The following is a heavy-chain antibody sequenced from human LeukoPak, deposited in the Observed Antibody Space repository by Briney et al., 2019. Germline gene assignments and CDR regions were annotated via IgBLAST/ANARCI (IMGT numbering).Heavy chain of an antibody. V-gene: IGHV1-3*01. D-gene: IGHD3-10*01. Sequence: ASVKVSCKASGYIFTSYAMHWVRQAPGQRLEWMGWINAGNGNTKYSQKFQGRVTITRDTSASTAYMELSSLRSEDTAVYYCARVTITMVRGVFDYWGQGTLVTVSS. CDR3: ARVTITMVRGVFDY. J-gene: IGHJ4*02. CDR2: INAGNGNT. CDR1: GYIFTSYA.